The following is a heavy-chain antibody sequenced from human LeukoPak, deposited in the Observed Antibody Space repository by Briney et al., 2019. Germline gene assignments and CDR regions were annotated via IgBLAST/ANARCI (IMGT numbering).Heavy chain of an antibody. V-gene: IGHV5-51*01. Sequence: GESLKISCKGSGYSFSTYWIAWVRQLPGKGLEWMGIIYPGDSDTRYSPSFQGQVTISADKSISTAYLQWSSLKASDTAMYYCARANYDFWSGYYTVYFDYWGQGTLVTVSS. CDR3: ARANYDFWSGYYTVYFDY. J-gene: IGHJ4*02. CDR1: GYSFSTYW. D-gene: IGHD3-3*01. CDR2: IYPGDSDT.